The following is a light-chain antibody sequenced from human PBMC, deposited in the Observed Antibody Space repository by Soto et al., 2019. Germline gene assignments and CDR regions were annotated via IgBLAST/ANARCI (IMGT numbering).Light chain of an antibody. J-gene: IGKJ5*01. CDR3: QQADSFPIT. CDR2: AAF. CDR1: EDTNIR. V-gene: IGKV1-12*01. Sequence: DIQMTQSPSSGSASVGDRFTISCRASEDTNIRLALYQQKPGNSTKRLNYAAFILQSGVPSRFSGYGSGTDFTFSISSLPPEDFATYYCQQADSFPITFGQVTLLEIK.